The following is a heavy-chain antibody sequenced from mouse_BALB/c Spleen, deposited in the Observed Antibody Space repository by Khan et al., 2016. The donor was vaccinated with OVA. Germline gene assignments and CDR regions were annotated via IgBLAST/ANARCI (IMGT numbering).Heavy chain of an antibody. CDR3: ARDGSRYNYAVDY. V-gene: IGHV3-2*02. Sequence: EVQLQESGPGLVKPSQSLSLTCTVTGYSITSYYAWNWIRQSPGNKLEWMGHISYSGSTNYNPSLKSRISITRDTSKNQFFLQLNSVTTEDTATYYCARDGSRYNYAVDYWGQGTSVTVSS. CDR2: ISYSGST. CDR1: GYSITSYYA. D-gene: IGHD2-3*01. J-gene: IGHJ4*01.